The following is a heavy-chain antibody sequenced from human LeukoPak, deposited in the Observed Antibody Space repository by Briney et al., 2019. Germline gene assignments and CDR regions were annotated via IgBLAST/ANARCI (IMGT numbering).Heavy chain of an antibody. Sequence: SETLSLTCTVSGGSISSYYWSWIRQPPGKGLEWIGYIYYSGSTNYNPSLKSRFTISVDTSKNQFSLKLSSVTAADTAVYYCARLSSGSYRIFDYWGQGTLVTVSS. D-gene: IGHD1-26*01. CDR3: ARLSSGSYRIFDY. V-gene: IGHV4-59*08. J-gene: IGHJ4*02. CDR1: GGSISSYY. CDR2: IYYSGST.